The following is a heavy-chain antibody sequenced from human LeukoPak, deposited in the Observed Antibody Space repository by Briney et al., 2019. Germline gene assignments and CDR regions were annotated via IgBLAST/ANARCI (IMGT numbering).Heavy chain of an antibody. V-gene: IGHV4-34*01. CDR3: ARRRYDASGYYPSRGRYFDY. J-gene: IGHJ4*02. D-gene: IGHD3-22*01. CDR2: INHSGST. Sequence: SETLSLTCAVYGGSFSSYYWSWVRQPPEKGLEWIGEINHSGSTNYNPSLKSRVTISVDTSKNQFSLELTSVTAADTAVYYCARRRYDASGYYPSRGRYFDYWGQGTLVTVSS. CDR1: GGSFSSYY.